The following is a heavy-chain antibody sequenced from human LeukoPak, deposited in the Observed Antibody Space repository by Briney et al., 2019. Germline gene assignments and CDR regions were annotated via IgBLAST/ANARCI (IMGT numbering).Heavy chain of an antibody. Sequence: PSETLSLTCAVYGGSFSGYYWSWIRQPPGKGLEWIGEINHSGSTNYNPSLKSRVAISVDTSKNQFSLKLSSVTAADTAVYYCARVATGSETIDYWGQGTLVTVSS. D-gene: IGHD3-10*01. V-gene: IGHV4-34*01. CDR2: INHSGST. CDR1: GGSFSGYY. CDR3: ARVATGSETIDY. J-gene: IGHJ4*02.